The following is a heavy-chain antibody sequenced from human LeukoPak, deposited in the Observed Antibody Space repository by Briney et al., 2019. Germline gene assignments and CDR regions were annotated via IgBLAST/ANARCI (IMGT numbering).Heavy chain of an antibody. D-gene: IGHD3-10*01. CDR2: IYPGDSDT. CDR3: ARPTLSGSGIVGYFDL. V-gene: IGHV5-51*01. J-gene: IGHJ2*01. Sequence: GESLKISCKGSGYSFTSYWIGWVRQMPGKGLEWMGIIYPGDSDTRYSPSFQGQVTISADKSISTAYLQWSSLKASDTATYYCARPTLSGSGIVGYFDLWGRGTLVTVSS. CDR1: GYSFTSYW.